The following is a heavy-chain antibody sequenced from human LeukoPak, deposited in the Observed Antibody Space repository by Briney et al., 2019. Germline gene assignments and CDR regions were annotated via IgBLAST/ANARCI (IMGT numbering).Heavy chain of an antibody. CDR2: INHGGST. CDR3: ARAVVAALGYYYYMDV. Sequence: SETLSLTCAVYGGSFSGDFWSWIRQSPGKGLEWIGEINHGGSTTYNPSLQSRVTMSVDTSTNQISLKMTSVTAADTAIYYCARAVVAALGYYYYMDVWGKGTTVTVSS. J-gene: IGHJ6*03. V-gene: IGHV4-34*01. D-gene: IGHD2-15*01. CDR1: GGSFSGDF.